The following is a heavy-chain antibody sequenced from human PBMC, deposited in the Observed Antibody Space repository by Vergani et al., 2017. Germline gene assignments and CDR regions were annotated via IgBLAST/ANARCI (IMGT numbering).Heavy chain of an antibody. CDR3: ARGLETGIAARYYYMDV. CDR1: GGSISSYY. J-gene: IGHJ6*03. Sequence: QVQLQESGPGLVKPSETLSLTCTVSGGSISSYYWSWILQPPGKGLEWIGYIYYSGSTNYNPSLKSRVTISVDTSKNQFSLKLSSVTAADTAVYYCARGLETGIAARYYYMDVWGKGTTVTVSS. CDR2: IYYSGST. D-gene: IGHD6-6*01. V-gene: IGHV4-59*01.